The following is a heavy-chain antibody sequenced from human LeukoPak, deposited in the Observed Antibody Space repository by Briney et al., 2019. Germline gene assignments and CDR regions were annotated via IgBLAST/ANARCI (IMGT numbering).Heavy chain of an antibody. CDR1: GFTFSSYN. D-gene: IGHD3-10*01. J-gene: IGHJ4*02. CDR2: ISSSSNI. Sequence: GGSLRLSCAASGFTFSSYNMNWVRQAPGKGLEWVSFISSSSNIYYADSVKGRFTISRDNAKNSLYLQMNSPRDEDTAVYYCARLYYYGSGSSDYWGQGTLVTVSS. CDR3: ARLYYYGSGSSDY. V-gene: IGHV3-48*02.